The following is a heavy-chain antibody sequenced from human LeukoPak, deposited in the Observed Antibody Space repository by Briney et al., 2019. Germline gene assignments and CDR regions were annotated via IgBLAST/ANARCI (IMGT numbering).Heavy chain of an antibody. CDR3: AKDSSGCYHCDY. D-gene: IGHD6-19*01. V-gene: IGHV3-23*01. Sequence: TGGSLRLSCAASGFTFSSYAMSWVRQAPGKGLEWVSAISGSGASTYYADSVKGRFTISRDNSKNTLYLQMNSLRAEDTAVYYCAKDSSGCYHCDYWGQGTLVTVSS. CDR2: ISGSGAST. CDR1: GFTFSSYA. J-gene: IGHJ4*02.